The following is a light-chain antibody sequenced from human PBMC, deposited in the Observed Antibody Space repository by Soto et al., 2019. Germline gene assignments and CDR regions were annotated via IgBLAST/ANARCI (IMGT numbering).Light chain of an antibody. Sequence: EIVLPQSPGTLSLSPGERAILSCMAPQRVGGSDLAWYQQKPGQTPRLLIYSTSDRASSTPDRFRGSWSGTDFTLTISSLEPEDFAVYYCQYCGSSPLTFGGGTKVE. CDR2: STS. J-gene: IGKJ4*01. CDR3: QYCGSSPLT. V-gene: IGKV3-20*01. CDR1: QRVGGSD.